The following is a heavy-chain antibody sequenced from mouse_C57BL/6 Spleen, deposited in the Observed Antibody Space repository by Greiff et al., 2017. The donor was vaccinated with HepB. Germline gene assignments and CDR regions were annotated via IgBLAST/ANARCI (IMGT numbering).Heavy chain of an antibody. CDR3: ARDYGYASGVAY. CDR2: IHPNSGST. D-gene: IGHD2-2*01. J-gene: IGHJ3*01. Sequence: QVQLQQPGAELVKPGASVKLSCKASGYTFTSYWMHWVKQRPGQGLEWIGMIHPNSGSTNYNEKFKSKATLTVDKSSSTAYMQLSSLTSEDSAVYYCARDYGYASGVAYWGQGTLVTVSA. V-gene: IGHV1-64*01. CDR1: GYTFTSYW.